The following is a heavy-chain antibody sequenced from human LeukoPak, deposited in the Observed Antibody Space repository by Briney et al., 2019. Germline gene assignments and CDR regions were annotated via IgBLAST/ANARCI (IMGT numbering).Heavy chain of an antibody. J-gene: IGHJ4*02. D-gene: IGHD3-16*01. CDR2: ISYDCNNK. CDR1: GFTFSSYA. CDR3: ARGGDTGTFEY. Sequence: GALRLSCAASGFTFSSYAMHWVRRAPGKGLEGVAVISYDCNNKYYADSVKDSFSISRDNCKNTLYLQMNRLRAEGPAVYYCARGGDTGTFEYSGERALVTVSS. V-gene: IGHV3-30-3*01.